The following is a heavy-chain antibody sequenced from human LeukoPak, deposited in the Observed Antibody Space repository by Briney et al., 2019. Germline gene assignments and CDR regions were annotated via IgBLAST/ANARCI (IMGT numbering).Heavy chain of an antibody. V-gene: IGHV4-39*01. J-gene: IGHJ4*02. CDR1: GGSTSGSSYY. Sequence: SETPSLTCTVSGGSTSGSSYYWGWIRQPPGKGLEWIGSIHYSGSTYYKPSLKSRVTISVDTSKNQFSLKLSSVTAADTAVYYCARPPGFSTSFWDWGQGTLVTVSS. D-gene: IGHD2-2*01. CDR2: IHYSGST. CDR3: ARPPGFSTSFWD.